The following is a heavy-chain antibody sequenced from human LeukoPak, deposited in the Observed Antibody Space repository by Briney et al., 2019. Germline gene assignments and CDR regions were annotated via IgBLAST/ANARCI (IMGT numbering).Heavy chain of an antibody. CDR1: GYTFTSYY. V-gene: IGHV1-46*03. Sequence: ASVKVSCKASGYTFTSYYMHWVRQAPGQGLKWMGIINPSGGSTSYAQKFQGRVTMTRDTSTSTVYMELSSLRSEETAVYYCARSSMVPGVMYHLFDPWGQGTLVHVSS. J-gene: IGHJ5*01. CDR2: INPSGGST. D-gene: IGHD3-10*01. CDR3: ARSSMVPGVMYHLFDP.